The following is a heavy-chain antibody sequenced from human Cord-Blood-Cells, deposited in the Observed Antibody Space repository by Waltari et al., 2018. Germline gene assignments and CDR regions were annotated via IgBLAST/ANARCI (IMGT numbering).Heavy chain of an antibody. CDR3: AHLTGDDWYFDL. Sequence: QITLKESGPTLVKPTQTLTLTCTFSGFSLSPSGVGVGWIRQPPGKALEWLALIYWDDDKRYSPSLKSRLTLTKDSAKNPVVLTMANMDRVDTATYYCAHLTGDDWYFDLWGRGTLVTVSS. D-gene: IGHD7-27*01. V-gene: IGHV2-5*02. J-gene: IGHJ2*01. CDR2: IYWDDDK. CDR1: GFSLSPSGVG.